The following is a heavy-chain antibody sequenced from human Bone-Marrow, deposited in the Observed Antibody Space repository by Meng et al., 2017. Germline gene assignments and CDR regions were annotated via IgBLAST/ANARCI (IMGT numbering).Heavy chain of an antibody. CDR3: ANDGGYSSGWYTY. CDR2: LSWNGDSA. Sequence: GGSLRLSCAASGLTFSNYAMNWVRQAPGRGLEWVSTLSWNGDSAYYADSVKGRFTISRDNSKNTLYLQMHSLGAGDTAVYYCANDGGYSSGWYTYWGQGTLVTVSS. CDR1: GLTFSNYA. D-gene: IGHD6-19*01. J-gene: IGHJ4*02. V-gene: IGHV3-23*01.